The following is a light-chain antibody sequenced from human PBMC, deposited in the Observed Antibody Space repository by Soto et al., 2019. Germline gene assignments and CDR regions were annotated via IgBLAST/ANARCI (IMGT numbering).Light chain of an antibody. CDR1: QSISSW. CDR3: QQYNSYWT. Sequence: DIQMTQSPSTLSASVGDRVTITCRASQSISSWLAWYQQKPGKAPKLLIYKASSLEGGVPSRFSGSGSGTEVTLTISSLQPDDFATYYCQQYNSYWTFGQGTKVEIK. V-gene: IGKV1-5*03. CDR2: KAS. J-gene: IGKJ1*01.